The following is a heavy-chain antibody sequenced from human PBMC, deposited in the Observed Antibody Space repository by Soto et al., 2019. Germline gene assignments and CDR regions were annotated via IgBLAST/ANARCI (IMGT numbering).Heavy chain of an antibody. D-gene: IGHD6-19*01. V-gene: IGHV1-69*13. CDR3: ASSFGDPVAGTRDFDY. CDR1: GGTFSSYA. Sequence: ASVKVSGKASGGTFSSYAISWVRQAPGQGLEWMGGIIPIFGTANYAQKFQGRVTITADESTSTAYMELSSLRSEDTAVYYCASSFGDPVAGTRDFDYWGQGTLVTVSS. J-gene: IGHJ4*02. CDR2: IIPIFGTA.